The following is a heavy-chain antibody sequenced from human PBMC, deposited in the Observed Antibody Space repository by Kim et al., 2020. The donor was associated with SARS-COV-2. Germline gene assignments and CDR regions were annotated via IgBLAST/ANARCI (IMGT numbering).Heavy chain of an antibody. V-gene: IGHV4-34*01. CDR2: INHSGST. D-gene: IGHD3-10*01. CDR3: ARRGQNYYGSGSYYNPYFDS. J-gene: IGHJ4*02. CDR1: GGSFSGYY. Sequence: SETLSLTCAVYGGSFSGYYWSWIRQPPGKGLEWIGEINHSGSTNYNPSLKSRVTISVDTSKNQFSLKLSSVTAADTAVYYCARRGQNYYGSGSYYNPYFDSWGQGTLVTVSS.